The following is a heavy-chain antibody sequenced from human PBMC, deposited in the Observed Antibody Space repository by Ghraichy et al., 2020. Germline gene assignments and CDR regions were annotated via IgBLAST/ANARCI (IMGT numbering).Heavy chain of an antibody. D-gene: IGHD3-10*01. CDR2: IYYSENT. Sequence: SETLSLTCTVSGDSISSSNYYWGWIRQPPGKGLEWIGSIYYSENTYYNPSLKSRVTISVDTSNNQFALKLTSVTAADTGVYYCARHAELLCFGHFLPNSGGFHPWGQGALGTVST. V-gene: IGHV4-39*01. CDR1: GDSISSSNYY. J-gene: IGHJ5*02. CDR3: ARHAELLCFGHFLPNSGGFHP.